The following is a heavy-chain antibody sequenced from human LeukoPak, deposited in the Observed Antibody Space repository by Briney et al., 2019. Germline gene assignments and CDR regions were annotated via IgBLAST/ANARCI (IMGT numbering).Heavy chain of an antibody. CDR1: GFTFSSYS. CDR3: ARMGKESGSGNRVVPYYFDY. Sequence: AGSLSLSCAAYGFTFSSYSMNWVRQTHGKGLVWVSSLNSDGSSTSYADSVRGRFTISRANAKNTLYLQMNSLRAEDTAVYYCARMGKESGSGNRVVPYYFDYWGQGTLVTVST. D-gene: IGHD3-10*01. CDR2: LNSDGSST. J-gene: IGHJ4*02. V-gene: IGHV3-74*01.